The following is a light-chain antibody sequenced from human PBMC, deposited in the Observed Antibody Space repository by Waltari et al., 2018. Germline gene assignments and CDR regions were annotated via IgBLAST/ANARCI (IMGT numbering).Light chain of an antibody. V-gene: IGKV3-11*01. CDR2: EVS. Sequence: EIVLTQSPATLSLSPGERATLSCRASQSVSTFLAWYQQKPGQAPRLLIYEVSSRETGAPARFSGSGSGTEFTLTISTLEPEDFAVYYCHQRSTWPWTFGQGTKVEIK. CDR3: HQRSTWPWT. CDR1: QSVSTF. J-gene: IGKJ1*01.